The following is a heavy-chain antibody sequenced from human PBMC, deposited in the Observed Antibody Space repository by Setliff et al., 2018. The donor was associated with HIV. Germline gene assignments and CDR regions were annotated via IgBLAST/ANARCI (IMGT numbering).Heavy chain of an antibody. J-gene: IGHJ4*02. CDR1: GGSIRNYY. D-gene: IGHD3-10*01. CDR2: IYTSGST. Sequence: ASETLSLTCTVSGGSIRNYYWSWIRQPAGKGLEWIGRIYTSGSTNYNPSLKSRVTLSVDASKNQFSLKVKSVTAADTATYYCAKKGRYYYGSGVTADYFDDWGQGTQVTVSS. V-gene: IGHV4-4*07. CDR3: AKKGRYYYGSGVTADYFDD.